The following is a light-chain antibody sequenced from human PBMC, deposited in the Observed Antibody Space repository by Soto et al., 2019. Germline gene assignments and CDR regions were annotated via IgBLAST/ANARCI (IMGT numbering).Light chain of an antibody. V-gene: IGLV2-14*03. CDR2: DVT. CDR1: SSDVGGYNY. J-gene: IGLJ1*01. Sequence: QSVLTQPASVSGSPGQSTTISCTGTSSDVGGYNYVSWYQHHPDKAPKLVIYDVTNRPSGVSYRFSGSKSGNTASLTISGLQAEDEADYYCKSYTGSTTPFVLGTGTKITVL. CDR3: KSYTGSTTPFV.